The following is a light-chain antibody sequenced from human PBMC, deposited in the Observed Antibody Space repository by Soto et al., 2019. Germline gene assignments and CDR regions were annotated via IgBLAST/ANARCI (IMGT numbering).Light chain of an antibody. V-gene: IGKV3-15*01. CDR3: QQYNDWPPRWT. CDR1: ESVTTN. J-gene: IGKJ1*01. CDR2: RAS. Sequence: EIVMTQSPATLSVSPGGSVTLSCRASESVTTNLAWYQQERGQAPRLLVYRASTRATGIPDRFSAGGSGTEFSLTISSLQSEDFAVYICQQYNDWPPRWTFGQGTSVEIK.